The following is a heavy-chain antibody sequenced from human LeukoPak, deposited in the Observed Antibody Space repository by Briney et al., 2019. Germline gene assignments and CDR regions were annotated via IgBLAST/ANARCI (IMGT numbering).Heavy chain of an antibody. CDR1: GFTVSNNS. CDR3: ASRAGAYSHPYDY. J-gene: IGHJ4*02. D-gene: IGHD4/OR15-4a*01. CDR2: IYSDNT. V-gene: IGHV3-53*01. Sequence: GGSLRLSCTGSGFTVSNNSMSWVRQAPGKGLEWVSFIYSDNTHYSDSVKGRFTISRDNSKNTLYLQMNSLRDEDTAVYYCASRAGAYSHPYDYWGQGTLVTVSS.